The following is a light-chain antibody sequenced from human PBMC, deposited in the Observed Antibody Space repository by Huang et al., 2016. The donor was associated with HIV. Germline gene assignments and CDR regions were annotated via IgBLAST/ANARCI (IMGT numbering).Light chain of an antibody. Sequence: IVLTQSPATLAWYPGERVTLSCRASQSVGNYIAWYQQHPGQSPKLLIYDTSNRATRTPVRFSGSGSETDFTLTISSLESEDFAVYYCQQRSSGVTFGGGTKVQVK. V-gene: IGKV3-11*01. J-gene: IGKJ4*01. CDR1: QSVGNY. CDR2: DTS. CDR3: QQRSSGVT.